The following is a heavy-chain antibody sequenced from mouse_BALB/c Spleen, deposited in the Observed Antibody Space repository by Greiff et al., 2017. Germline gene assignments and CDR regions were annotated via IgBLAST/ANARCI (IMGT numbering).Heavy chain of an antibody. CDR2: ISTYYGDA. V-gene: IGHV1S137*01. CDR1: GYTFTDYA. J-gene: IGHJ3*01. Sequence: QVHVKQSGAELVRPGVSVKISCKGSGYTFTDYAMHWVKQSHAKSLEWIGVISTYYGDASYNQKFKGKATMTVDKSSSTAYMELARLTSEDSAIYYCARGTTVVEGLGFAYWGQGTLVTVSA. CDR3: ARGTTVVEGLGFAY. D-gene: IGHD1-1*01.